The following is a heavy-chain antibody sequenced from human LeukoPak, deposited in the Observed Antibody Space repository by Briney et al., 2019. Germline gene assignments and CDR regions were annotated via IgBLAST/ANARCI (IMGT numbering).Heavy chain of an antibody. V-gene: IGHV4-34*01. Sequence: SETLSLTCAVYGGSFSGYYWSWIRQPPGKGLEWIGEINHSGSTNYNPSLKSRVIISVDTSKNQFSLKLSSVTAADTAVYYCARGSGSYPGWGQGTLVTVSS. CDR3: ARGSGSYPG. CDR2: INHSGST. D-gene: IGHD1-26*01. CDR1: GGSFSGYY. J-gene: IGHJ4*02.